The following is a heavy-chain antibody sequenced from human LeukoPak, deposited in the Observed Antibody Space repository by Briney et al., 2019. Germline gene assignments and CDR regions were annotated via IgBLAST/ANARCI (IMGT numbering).Heavy chain of an antibody. J-gene: IGHJ5*02. Sequence: SSETLSLTCTVSGGSISSYYWSWIRQPPGKGLEWIGYISYSGTTNYNPSLKSRVTISVDMSKNLFSLKLTSLTSADTAIYYYARGDLPPPNWFDPWGQGTLVTVSS. CDR2: ISYSGTT. CDR3: ARGDLPPPNWFDP. V-gene: IGHV4-59*01. CDR1: GGSISSYY. D-gene: IGHD3-10*01.